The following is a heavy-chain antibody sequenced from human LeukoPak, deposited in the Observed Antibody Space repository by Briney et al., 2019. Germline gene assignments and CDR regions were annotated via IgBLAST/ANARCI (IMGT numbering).Heavy chain of an antibody. CDR3: ARGEIQLWSRYYYYMDV. V-gene: IGHV1-46*01. J-gene: IGHJ6*03. Sequence: ASVKVSCKASGYTFTSYYMHWVRQAPGQGLEWMGIINPSGGSTSYAQKFQGRVTMTRNTSISTAYMELSSLRPEDTAVYYCARGEIQLWSRYYYYMDVWGKGTTVTISS. CDR1: GYTFTSYY. D-gene: IGHD5-18*01. CDR2: INPSGGST.